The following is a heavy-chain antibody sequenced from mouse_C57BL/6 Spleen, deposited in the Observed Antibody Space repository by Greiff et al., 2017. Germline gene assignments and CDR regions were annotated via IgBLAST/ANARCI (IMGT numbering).Heavy chain of an antibody. J-gene: IGHJ4*01. D-gene: IGHD1-1*01. Sequence: QVQLQQSGPGLVQPSQSLSITCTVSGFSLTSYGVHWVRQSPGKGLEWLGVIWRGGSTDYNAAFMSRLSITKDNSKSQVFFKMNSLQADDTAIYYCAKGGSSPYYAMDYWGQGTSVTVSS. CDR2: IWRGGST. V-gene: IGHV2-5*01. CDR1: GFSLTSYG. CDR3: AKGGSSPYYAMDY.